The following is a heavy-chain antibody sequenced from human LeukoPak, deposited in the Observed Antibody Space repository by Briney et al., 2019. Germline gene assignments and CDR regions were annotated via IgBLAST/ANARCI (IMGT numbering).Heavy chain of an antibody. Sequence: GRSLRLSCAASGFTFSSYAMHWVRQAPGKGLEWVSSISSSSSYIYYADSVKGRFTISRDNSKNTLYLQMNSLRAEDTAVYYCALPPDSGGPHYWGQGTLVTVSS. V-gene: IGHV3-21*01. CDR3: ALPPDSGGPHY. J-gene: IGHJ4*02. CDR1: GFTFSSYA. CDR2: ISSSSSYI. D-gene: IGHD1-26*01.